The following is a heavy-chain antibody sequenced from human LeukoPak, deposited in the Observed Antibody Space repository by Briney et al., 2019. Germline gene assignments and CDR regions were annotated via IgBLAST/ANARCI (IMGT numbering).Heavy chain of an antibody. J-gene: IGHJ5*02. Sequence: SETLSLTCTVSGGSISSHYWSWIRQPPGKGLEWIGYIYYSGSTNYNPSLKSRVTISVDTSKNQFSLKLSSVTAADTAVYYRARAPIYYDILTGYYPFDPWGQGTLVTVSS. V-gene: IGHV4-59*11. CDR2: IYYSGST. D-gene: IGHD3-9*01. CDR3: ARAPIYYDILTGYYPFDP. CDR1: GGSISSHY.